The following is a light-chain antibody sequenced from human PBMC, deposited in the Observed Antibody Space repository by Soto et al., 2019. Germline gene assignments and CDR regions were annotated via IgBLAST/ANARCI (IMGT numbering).Light chain of an antibody. CDR2: DVN. CDR1: SSDVGGYNY. J-gene: IGLJ2*01. V-gene: IGLV2-14*01. CDR3: SSYTSSIS. Sequence: QSALTQPASVSGSPGQSITISCTGTSSDVGGYNYVSWYQQHPGKAPKLMIYDVNTRPSGVSNRFSGSKSGNTASLTISGLQAEGEADYYCSSYTSSISFGGGTKVTVL.